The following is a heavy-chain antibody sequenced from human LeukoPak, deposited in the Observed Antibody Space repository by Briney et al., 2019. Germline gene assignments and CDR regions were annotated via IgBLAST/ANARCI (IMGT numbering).Heavy chain of an antibody. CDR3: ARVRTIFGVVTNYYYYYYYMDV. D-gene: IGHD3-3*01. Sequence: PSETLSLTCAVYGGSFSGYYWSWIRQPPGKGLEWIGEINHSGSTNYNPSLKSRVTISVDTSKNQFSLKLSSVTAADTAVYYCARVRTIFGVVTNYYYYYYYMDVWGKGTTATVSS. V-gene: IGHV4-34*01. CDR1: GGSFSGYY. J-gene: IGHJ6*03. CDR2: INHSGST.